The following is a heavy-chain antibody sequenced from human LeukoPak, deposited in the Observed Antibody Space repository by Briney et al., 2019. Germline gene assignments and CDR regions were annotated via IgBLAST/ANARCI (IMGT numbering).Heavy chain of an antibody. J-gene: IGHJ4*02. Sequence: GGSLRLSCAASGFTFSSYAMHWVRQGPGKGLAWVAVISSDVDKKFYADSVTGRFTISRDNSKNTLYLQMDSVRPEDTATYYCARGIDTSGYYGFLYWGQGTLVTVSS. V-gene: IGHV3-30-3*01. CDR3: ARGIDTSGYYGFLY. D-gene: IGHD3-22*01. CDR2: ISSDVDKK. CDR1: GFTFSSYA.